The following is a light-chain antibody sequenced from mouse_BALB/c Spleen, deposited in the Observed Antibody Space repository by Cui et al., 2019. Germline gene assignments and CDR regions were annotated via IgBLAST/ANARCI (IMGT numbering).Light chain of an antibody. Sequence: DIVLTQSQANPTVTPGDRVSLSCRASQSISNYLHWYQQESHESPRLLIKYASQSISGIPARFSGSGSGTDFTLSINSVETEDFGMYFCQQSNSWPLTFGAGTKLELK. J-gene: IGKJ5*01. CDR1: QSISNY. CDR3: QQSNSWPLT. V-gene: IGKV5-45*01. CDR2: YAS.